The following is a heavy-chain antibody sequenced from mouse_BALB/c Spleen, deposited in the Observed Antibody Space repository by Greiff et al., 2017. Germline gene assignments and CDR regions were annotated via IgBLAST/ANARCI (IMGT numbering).Heavy chain of an antibody. CDR2: IYPGDGST. V-gene: IGHV1S56*01. D-gene: IGHD2-14*01. CDR3: ARSDRYAFAY. CDR1: GYTFTSYY. J-gene: IGHJ3*01. Sequence: VQLQQSGAELAKPGASVKMSCKASGYTFTSYYIHWVKQRPGQGLEWIGWIYPGDGSTKYNEKFKGKTTLTADKSSSTAYMLLSSLTSEDSAIYFCARSDRYAFAYWGQGTLVTVSA.